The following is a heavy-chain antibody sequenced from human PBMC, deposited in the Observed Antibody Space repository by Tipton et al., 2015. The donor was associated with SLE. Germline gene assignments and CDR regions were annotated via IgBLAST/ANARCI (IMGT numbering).Heavy chain of an antibody. CDR1: GYTFTSYG. D-gene: IGHD3-3*01. CDR2: VSAYSGDT. V-gene: IGHV1-18*01. Sequence: QSGAEVKKPGASVKVSCKASGYTFTSYGISWVRQAPGQGLEWMGWVSAYSGDTNYAHKFQGRVTMTTETSTRTAYLELRSLRSDDTAVYYCARSQTQYDFWSGYFDYWGQGTLVTVSS. CDR3: ARSQTQYDFWSGYFDY. J-gene: IGHJ4*02.